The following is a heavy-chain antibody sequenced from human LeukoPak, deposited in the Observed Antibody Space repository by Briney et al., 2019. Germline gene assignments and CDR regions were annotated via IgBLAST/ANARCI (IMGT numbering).Heavy chain of an antibody. D-gene: IGHD2-15*01. Sequence: PSETLSLTCTVSGGSISSYYWSWIRQPPGKGLEWIGYIYYSGSTNYNPSLKSRVTISVDTSKNQFSLKLSSVTAADTAVYYCARKPTLVAFDIWGQGTMVTVSS. CDR3: ARKPTLVAFDI. CDR1: GGSISSYY. J-gene: IGHJ3*02. CDR2: IYYSGST. V-gene: IGHV4-59*01.